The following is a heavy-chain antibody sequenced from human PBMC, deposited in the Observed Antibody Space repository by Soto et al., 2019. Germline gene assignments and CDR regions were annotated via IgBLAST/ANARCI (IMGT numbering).Heavy chain of an antibody. V-gene: IGHV1-18*01. D-gene: IGHD3-22*01. CDR3: AREKYDSSGYYFAY. J-gene: IGHJ4*02. Sequence: ASVKFSCKASGYTFTSYGISWVRQAPGQGLEWMGWISAYNGNTNYAQKLQGRVTMTTDTSTSTAYMELRSLRSDDTAVYYCAREKYDSSGYYFAYWGQGTLVTVSS. CDR2: ISAYNGNT. CDR1: GYTFTSYG.